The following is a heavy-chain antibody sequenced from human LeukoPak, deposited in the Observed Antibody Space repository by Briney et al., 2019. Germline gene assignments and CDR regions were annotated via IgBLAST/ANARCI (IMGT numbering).Heavy chain of an antibody. CDR3: TKSSSSSDISGYNDY. V-gene: IGHV3-21*04. D-gene: IGHD3-22*01. CDR2: ISSSSSYI. Sequence: GGSLRLSCAASGFTFSSYSMTWVRQAPGKGLEWVSSISSSSSYIYYADSVKGRFTISRDNSKNTLYVQMNSLRAEDTAVYYCTKSSSSSDISGYNDYWGQGTLVTVSS. J-gene: IGHJ4*02. CDR1: GFTFSSYS.